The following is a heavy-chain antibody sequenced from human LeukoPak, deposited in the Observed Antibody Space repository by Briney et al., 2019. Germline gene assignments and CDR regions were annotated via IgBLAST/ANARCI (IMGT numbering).Heavy chain of an antibody. CDR1: GFTFSSYS. J-gene: IGHJ4*02. Sequence: SGGSLRLSCAASGFTFSSYSMNWVRQAPGKGLEWVSSISSSSSYIYYADSVKGRFTISRDNAKNSLYLQMNSLRAEDTAVYYCARGGAGSSWMEFDYWGQGTLVTVSS. CDR2: ISSSSSYI. D-gene: IGHD6-13*01. CDR3: ARGGAGSSWMEFDY. V-gene: IGHV3-21*01.